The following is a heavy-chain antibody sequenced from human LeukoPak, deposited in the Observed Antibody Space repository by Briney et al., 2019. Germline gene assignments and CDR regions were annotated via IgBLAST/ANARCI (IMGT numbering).Heavy chain of an antibody. CDR2: IYYSGST. Sequence: PSETLSLTCTVSGGSISSYYWSWIRQPPGKGLEWIGYIYYSGSTNYNPSLKSRVTISVDTSKNQFSLKPSSVTAADTAVYYCARVFSGGSRGAFDYWGQGTLVTVSS. CDR3: ARVFSGGSRGAFDY. V-gene: IGHV4-59*01. D-gene: IGHD2-15*01. J-gene: IGHJ4*02. CDR1: GGSISSYY.